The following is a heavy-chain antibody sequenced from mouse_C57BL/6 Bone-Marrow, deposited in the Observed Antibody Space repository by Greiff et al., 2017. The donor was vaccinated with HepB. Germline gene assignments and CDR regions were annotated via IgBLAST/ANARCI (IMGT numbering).Heavy chain of an antibody. J-gene: IGHJ2*01. Sequence: VQLQQPGAELVKPGASVKLSCKASGYTFTSYWMHWVKQRPGQGLEWIGMIHPNSGSTNYNEKFKSKATLTVDKSSSTAYMQLSSLTSEDSAVYYWARSPLYYDYLDYWGQGTTLTVSS. CDR2: IHPNSGST. D-gene: IGHD2-4*01. CDR1: GYTFTSYW. CDR3: ARSPLYYDYLDY. V-gene: IGHV1-64*01.